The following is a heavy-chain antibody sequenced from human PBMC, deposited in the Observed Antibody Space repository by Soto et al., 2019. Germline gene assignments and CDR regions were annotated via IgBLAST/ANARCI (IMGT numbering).Heavy chain of an antibody. CDR2: IITIFGTA. CDR1: GGTFSSYA. V-gene: IGHV1-69*13. J-gene: IGHJ5*02. Sequence: ASVKVSCKASGGTFSSYAISWVRQAPGQGLEWMGGIITIFGTANYAQKFQGRVTITADESTSTAYMELSSLRSEDTAVYYCAIAVTYYYDSSGYFRVSNWFDPWGQGTLVTVSS. CDR3: AIAVTYYYDSSGYFRVSNWFDP. D-gene: IGHD3-22*01.